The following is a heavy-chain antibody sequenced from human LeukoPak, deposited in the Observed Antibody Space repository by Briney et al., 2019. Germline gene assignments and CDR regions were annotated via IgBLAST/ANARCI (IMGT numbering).Heavy chain of an antibody. D-gene: IGHD3-3*01. J-gene: IGHJ4*02. CDR3: ARVSHWRGYSVDY. V-gene: IGHV4-30-4*08. Sequence: SETLSLTCTVSGGSISSGGYYWSWIRQPPGKGLEWIGYIYYSGTTYYSPSLKSRLTISVDTSKKQFSLKLSFVTAADTAVYYCARVSHWRGYSVDYWGQGTLVTVSS. CDR1: GGSISSGGYY. CDR2: IYYSGTT.